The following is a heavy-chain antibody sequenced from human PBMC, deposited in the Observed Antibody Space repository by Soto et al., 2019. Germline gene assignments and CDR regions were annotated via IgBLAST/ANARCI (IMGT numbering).Heavy chain of an antibody. CDR1: GYTFTDYY. J-gene: IGHJ4*02. V-gene: IGHV1-69-2*01. Sequence: EVQLVQSGAEVKKPGATVKISCKVSGYTFTDYYMHWVQQAPGKGLEWMGLVDPEDGETIYAEKFKGRVTITADTSTDTAYMELSSLRSEDTAVYYCATTRSRIEARPGFRSYFDYWGQGPLVTVSS. CDR2: VDPEDGET. D-gene: IGHD6-6*01. CDR3: ATTRSRIEARPGFRSYFDY.